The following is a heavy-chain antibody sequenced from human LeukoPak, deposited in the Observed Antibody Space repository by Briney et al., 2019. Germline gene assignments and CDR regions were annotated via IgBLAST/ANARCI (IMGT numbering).Heavy chain of an antibody. V-gene: IGHV3-7*01. CDR2: INPDGSEK. D-gene: IGHD3-3*01. Sequence: GGSLRLSCAASGFTFSNYWMKWVRQPSGKGLEWVATINPDGSEKLYVDSVKGRFTISRDNAENSLSLQMNSLRAEDTAVYYCATYYDFWSAYRSDYWGQGTLVTVSS. CDR3: ATYYDFWSAYRSDY. J-gene: IGHJ4*02. CDR1: GFTFSNYW.